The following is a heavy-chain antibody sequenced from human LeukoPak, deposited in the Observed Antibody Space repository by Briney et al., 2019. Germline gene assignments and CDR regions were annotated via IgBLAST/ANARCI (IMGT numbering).Heavy chain of an antibody. CDR1: GFTFSSYG. CDR2: IRYDGSNK. V-gene: IGHV3-30*02. D-gene: IGHD3-10*01. Sequence: GGSLRLSCAASGFTFSSYGMHWVRQAPGKGLEWVAFIRYDGSNKYYADSVKGRFTISRDNSKNTLYLQMNSLRAEDTAVYYCAKGTYVGITMVRGVPFDHWGQGTLVTVSS. CDR3: AKGTYVGITMVRGVPFDH. J-gene: IGHJ4*02.